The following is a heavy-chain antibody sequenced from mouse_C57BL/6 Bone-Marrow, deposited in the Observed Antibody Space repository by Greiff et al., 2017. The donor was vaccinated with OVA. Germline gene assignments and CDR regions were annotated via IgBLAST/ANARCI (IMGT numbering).Heavy chain of an antibody. CDR2: IDPENGDT. Sequence: VQLQQSGAELVRPGASVKLSCTASGFNIKDDYMHWVKQRPEQGLEWIGWIDPENGDTEYASKFQGKATITADTSSNTAYLQLSSLTSEDTAVYYCTTDYYPGVYWGQGTSVTVSS. CDR1: GFNIKDDY. V-gene: IGHV14-4*01. J-gene: IGHJ4*01. D-gene: IGHD1-1*01. CDR3: TTDYYPGVY.